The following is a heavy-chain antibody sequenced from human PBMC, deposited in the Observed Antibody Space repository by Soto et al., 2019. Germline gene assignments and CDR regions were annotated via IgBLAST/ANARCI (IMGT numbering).Heavy chain of an antibody. J-gene: IGHJ4*02. V-gene: IGHV3-21*06. CDR1: GLTFTRYS. CDR2: ISSTTNYI. CDR3: ARESEDLTSNFDY. Sequence: VGSMRLSCAASGLTFTRYSMNWVRQAPGKGLEWVSSISSTTNYIYYGDSMKGRFTISRDNAKNSLYLEMNSLRAEDTAVYYCARESEDLTSNFDYWGKGTLVTVSS.